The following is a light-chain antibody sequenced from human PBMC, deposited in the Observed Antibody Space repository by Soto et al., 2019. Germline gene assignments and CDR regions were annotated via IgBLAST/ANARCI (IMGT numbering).Light chain of an antibody. V-gene: IGKV1-5*03. CDR1: QSLSGW. Sequence: DIPMTQSPSTLSASVGDRVTITCRASQSLSGWLAWYQQKPGKAPNLLIYKATSLESGVPSRFSGNGSGTEFTLTISSLQPDDFATYYCQQYKSYSYTFGQGTKLEIK. J-gene: IGKJ2*01. CDR3: QQYKSYSYT. CDR2: KAT.